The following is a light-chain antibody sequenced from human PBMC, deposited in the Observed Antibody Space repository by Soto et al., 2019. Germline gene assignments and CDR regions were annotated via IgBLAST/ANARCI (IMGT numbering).Light chain of an antibody. CDR3: QYYGSSPYT. V-gene: IGKV3-20*01. J-gene: IGKJ2*01. Sequence: EIVLTQSPGTLSLSPGERATLSCRASQSVSSSYLAWYQQEPGQSPRLLIYGASSRATGIPDRFSGSGSGTDFTLTISRLEPEDFAVYYCQYYGSSPYTFGQGTKLEIK. CDR1: QSVSSSY. CDR2: GAS.